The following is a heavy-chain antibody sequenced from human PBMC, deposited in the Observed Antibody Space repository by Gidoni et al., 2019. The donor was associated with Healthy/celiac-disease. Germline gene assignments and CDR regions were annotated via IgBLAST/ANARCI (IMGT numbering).Heavy chain of an antibody. J-gene: IGHJ4*02. CDR3: ARDRHYYGSGSYSGFDY. Sequence: QVQLVESGGGVVQPARSLRLSCAPSGFTFTSLGMHWVRQAPGKGLEWVSVIWYEGSNKYYADSVKGRFTISRDNSKNTLYLQMNSLRAEDTAVYYCARDRHYYGSGSYSGFDYWGQGTLVTVSS. V-gene: IGHV3-33*01. CDR1: GFTFTSLG. D-gene: IGHD3-10*01. CDR2: IWYEGSNK.